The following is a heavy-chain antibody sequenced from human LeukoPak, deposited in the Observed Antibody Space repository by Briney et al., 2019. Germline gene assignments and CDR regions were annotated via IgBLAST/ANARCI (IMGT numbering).Heavy chain of an antibody. Sequence: SETLSLTCTVSGGSISSSSYYWGWIRQPPGKGLEWIGSIYYSGSTYYNPSLKSRVTISVDTSKNQFSLKLSSVTAADTAAYYCARVARPGSGSYYAYNWFDPWGQGTLVTVSS. J-gene: IGHJ5*02. CDR1: GGSISSSSYY. D-gene: IGHD1-26*01. CDR2: IYYSGST. CDR3: ARVARPGSGSYYAYNWFDP. V-gene: IGHV4-39*07.